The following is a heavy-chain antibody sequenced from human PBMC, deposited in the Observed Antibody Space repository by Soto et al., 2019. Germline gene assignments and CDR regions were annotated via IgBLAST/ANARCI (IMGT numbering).Heavy chain of an antibody. CDR2: ISYDGSNK. CDR1: GFTFSSYG. J-gene: IGHJ6*02. CDR3: AKALTGYCSSTSCPRFGMDV. D-gene: IGHD2-2*01. Sequence: SLRLSCAASGFTFSSYGMHWVRQAPGKGLGWVAVISYDGSNKYYADSVKGRFTISRDNSKNTLYLQMNSLRAEDTAVYYCAKALTGYCSSTSCPRFGMDVWGQGTTVTVSS. V-gene: IGHV3-30*18.